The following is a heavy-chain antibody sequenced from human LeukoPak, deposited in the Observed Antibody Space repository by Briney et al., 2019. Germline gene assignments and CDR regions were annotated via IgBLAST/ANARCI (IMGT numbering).Heavy chain of an antibody. D-gene: IGHD1-1*01. CDR3: ARDFSGTLLYYYMDV. Sequence: ASVKVSCKASGYPFIGNYIHWVRQAPGQGLEWMGWINPNSGGTQYSQKFQGRVTMTRDTSISTAYMELSRLTSDDTAVYYCARDFSGTLLYYYMDVWGKGTTVTVSS. J-gene: IGHJ6*03. CDR2: INPNSGGT. V-gene: IGHV1-2*02. CDR1: GYPFIGNY.